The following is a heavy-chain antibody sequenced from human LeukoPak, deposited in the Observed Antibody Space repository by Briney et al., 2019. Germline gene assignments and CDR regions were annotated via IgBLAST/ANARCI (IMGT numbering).Heavy chain of an antibody. CDR1: GFTFSNYA. V-gene: IGHV3-7*01. CDR2: IKQDGSEK. D-gene: IGHD5-18*01. Sequence: GGSLRLSCAASGFTFSNYAMSWVRQAPGRGLEWVANIKQDGSEKYYVDSVKGRFTISRDNAKNSLYLQMNSLRAEDTAVYYCARDLRIQLWGGPWYFDYWGQGTLVTVSS. J-gene: IGHJ4*02. CDR3: ARDLRIQLWGGPWYFDY.